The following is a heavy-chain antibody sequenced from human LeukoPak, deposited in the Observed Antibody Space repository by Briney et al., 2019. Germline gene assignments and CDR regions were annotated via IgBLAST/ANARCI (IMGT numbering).Heavy chain of an antibody. CDR1: GYTFTSYG. CDR2: ISAYNGNT. D-gene: IGHD3-10*01. CDR3: ARDSITMVRVHAFDI. V-gene: IGHV1-18*01. Sequence: ASVKVSCKASGYTFTSYGISWVRQAPGQGLEWMGWISAYNGNTNYAQKLQGRVTMTTDTSTSTAYMELRSLRSDDTAVYYCARDSITMVRVHAFDIWGQGTMVTVSS. J-gene: IGHJ3*02.